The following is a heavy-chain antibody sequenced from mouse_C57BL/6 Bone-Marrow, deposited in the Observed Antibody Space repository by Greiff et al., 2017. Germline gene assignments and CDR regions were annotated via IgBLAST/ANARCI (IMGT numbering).Heavy chain of an antibody. CDR3: ARHNYSFCWYFDV. J-gene: IGHJ1*03. D-gene: IGHD2-12*01. V-gene: IGHV1-85*01. CDR2: IYPGDGST. CDR1: GYTFTSYD. Sequence: VQVVESGPELVKPGASVKLSCKASGYTFTSYDINWVKQRPGQGLEWIGWIYPGDGSTKYNEKFKGKATLTVDTSSSTAYMGLHSLTSEDSAVYCRARHNYSFCWYFDVWGTGTTVTVSS.